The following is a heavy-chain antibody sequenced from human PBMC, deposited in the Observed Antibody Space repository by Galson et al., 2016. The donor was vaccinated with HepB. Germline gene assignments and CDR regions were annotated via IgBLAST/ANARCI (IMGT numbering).Heavy chain of an antibody. D-gene: IGHD5-18*01. CDR3: ARGRRGYSYGPRSEFDY. Sequence: QAPGKGLEWIGEVNHGGSTNYHPSLKSRVTMSVDTPKNQFSLNVTSVTAADTAVYYCARGRRGYSYGPRSEFDYWGQGTLVTVSS. J-gene: IGHJ4*02. CDR2: VNHGGST. V-gene: IGHV4-34*01.